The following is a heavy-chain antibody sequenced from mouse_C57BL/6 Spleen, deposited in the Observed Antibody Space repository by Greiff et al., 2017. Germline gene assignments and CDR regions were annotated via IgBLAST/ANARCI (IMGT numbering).Heavy chain of an antibody. CDR2: IDPSDSET. Sequence: QVQLQQPGAELVRPGSSVKLSCKASGYTFTSYWMHWVKQRPIQGLEWIGNIDPSDSETHYNQKFKDKATLTVDKSSSTAYMQLSSLTSEDSAGYYCARYYGNFYWYFDVWGTGTTVTVSS. D-gene: IGHD2-1*01. V-gene: IGHV1-52*01. J-gene: IGHJ1*03. CDR1: GYTFTSYW. CDR3: ARYYGNFYWYFDV.